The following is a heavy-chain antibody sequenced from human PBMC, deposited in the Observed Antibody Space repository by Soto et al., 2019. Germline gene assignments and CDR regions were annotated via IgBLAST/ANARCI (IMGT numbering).Heavy chain of an antibody. J-gene: IGHJ4*02. CDR3: TRDGMVRGVLTHSFDY. CDR2: IIPIFGTA. CDR1: GGTFSSYA. V-gene: IGHV1-69*01. Sequence: QVQLVQSGAEVKKPGSSVKVSCKASGGTFSSYAISWVRQAPGQGLEWMGGIIPIFGTANYAQKFQGRVTITADESTSTAYMELSSLRSEDTAVYYCTRDGMVRGVLTHSFDYCGQGTLVTVSS. D-gene: IGHD3-10*01.